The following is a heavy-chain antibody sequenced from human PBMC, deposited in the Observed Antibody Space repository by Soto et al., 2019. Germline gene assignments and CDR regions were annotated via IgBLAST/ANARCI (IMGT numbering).Heavy chain of an antibody. CDR3: ATRDSGYDYGRDAFDI. CDR1: GYTFTSYY. D-gene: IGHD5-12*01. J-gene: IGHJ3*02. V-gene: IGHV1-46*01. Sequence: ASVKVSCKASGYTFTSYYMHGVRQAPGQGLEWMGIINPSGGSTSYAQKFQGRVTMTRDTSTSTVYMELSSLRSEDTAVYYCATRDSGYDYGRDAFDIWGQGTMVTVSS. CDR2: INPSGGST.